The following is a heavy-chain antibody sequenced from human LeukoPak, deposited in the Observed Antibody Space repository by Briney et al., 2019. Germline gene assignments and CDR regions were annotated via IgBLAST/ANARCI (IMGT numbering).Heavy chain of an antibody. CDR2: ISYDGSNK. Sequence: GGSLRLSCAASGFTFSSYAMHWVRQAPGKGLEWVAVISYDGSNKYYADSVKGRFTISRGNSKNTLYLQMNSLRAEDTGVYYCAKDLSSGSRRAYWGQGTLVTVSS. CDR1: GFTFSSYA. J-gene: IGHJ4*02. V-gene: IGHV3-30*04. D-gene: IGHD6-19*01. CDR3: AKDLSSGSRRAY.